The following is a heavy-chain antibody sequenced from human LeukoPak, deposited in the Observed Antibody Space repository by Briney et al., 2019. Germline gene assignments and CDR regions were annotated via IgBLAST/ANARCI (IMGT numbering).Heavy chain of an antibody. CDR1: GYTFTSYD. V-gene: IGHV1-8*01. CDR3: ASFPHEDYYYYGMDV. J-gene: IGHJ6*02. Sequence: ASVKVSCKASGYTFTSYDINWVRQATGQGLEWMGWMNPNSGNTGYAQKFQGRVTMTRNTSISTAYMELSSLRSEDAAVYYCASFPHEDYYYYGMDVWGQGTTVTVSS. CDR2: MNPNSGNT.